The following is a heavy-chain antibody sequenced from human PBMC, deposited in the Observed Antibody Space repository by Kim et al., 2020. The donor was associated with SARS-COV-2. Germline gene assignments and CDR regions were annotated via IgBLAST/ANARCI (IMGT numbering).Heavy chain of an antibody. J-gene: IGHJ4*02. CDR1: GGSISSGAYY. D-gene: IGHD5-12*01. V-gene: IGHV4-31*03. CDR3: ARGDGYNRQNFDY. CDR2: IHYSGST. Sequence: SETLSLTCTVSGGSISSGAYYWSWVRQHPGKGLEWIGYIHYSGSTYYNPSLKSRVTISVETSENQFSLKLSSVTAADTAVYYCARGDGYNRQNFDYWGQGTLVTVSS.